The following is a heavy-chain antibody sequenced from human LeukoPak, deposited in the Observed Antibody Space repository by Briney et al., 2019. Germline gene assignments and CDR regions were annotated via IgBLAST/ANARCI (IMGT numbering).Heavy chain of an antibody. D-gene: IGHD2/OR15-2a*01. V-gene: IGHV3-23*01. J-gene: IGHJ4*02. CDR3: AKSSPPPFSY. Sequence: GGSLRLSCAASGFTFSSYEMNWVRQAPGKGLEWVSAISGSGGSTYYADSVKGRFTISRDDSKNMLYLQMNTLRAEDTALYYCAKSSPPPFSYWGQGTLVTVSS. CDR2: ISGSGGST. CDR1: GFTFSSYE.